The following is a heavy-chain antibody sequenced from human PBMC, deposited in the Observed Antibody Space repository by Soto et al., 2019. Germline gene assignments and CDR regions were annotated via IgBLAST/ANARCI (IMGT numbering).Heavy chain of an antibody. CDR1: GFTFSDYA. CDR3: AKDLSILATIQYFDS. V-gene: IGHV3-23*01. J-gene: IGHJ4*02. D-gene: IGHD5-12*01. Sequence: PGGSLRLSCAASGFTFSDYAMTWVRQAPGKGLEWLSTLSGSSITSYYADSVKGRFTISRDSSENTLFLQMNSLRVEDTAVYYCAKDLSILATIQYFDSWGQGTLVTVSS. CDR2: LSGSSITS.